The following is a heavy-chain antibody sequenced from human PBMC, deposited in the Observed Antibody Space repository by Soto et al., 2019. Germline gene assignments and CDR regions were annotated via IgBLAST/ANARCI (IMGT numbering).Heavy chain of an antibody. D-gene: IGHD6-19*01. CDR2: ICYHGSNK. J-gene: IGHJ4*02. V-gene: IGHV3-33*01. CDR3: ARDRDPGQWRTTNYFDY. Sequence: QVQLVESGGGVVQPGGSLRRSCAASGFPFSNYGMHWVRQAPGKGREWVAVICYHGSNKYYADSVKGRFTISRDNSKNTLYLQMNSLRAEDTAVYYCARDRDPGQWRTTNYFDYLGQGTLVTVSS. CDR1: GFPFSNYG.